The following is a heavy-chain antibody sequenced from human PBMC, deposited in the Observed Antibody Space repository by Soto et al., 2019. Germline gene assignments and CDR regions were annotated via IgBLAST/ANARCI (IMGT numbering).Heavy chain of an antibody. V-gene: IGHV3-30-3*01. CDR2: ISYDGNNK. D-gene: IGHD6-19*01. CDR3: AKGKYSSPTSGVGF. Sequence: PGGSLRLSCAASGFTFSAYPLFWVRQAPGKGLEWVAIISYDGNNKYYADSVEGRFTISRDNSKNTLYVQMNSLRGEDTAVYYCAKGKYSSPTSGVGFWGQGTLVTVSS. J-gene: IGHJ4*02. CDR1: GFTFSAYP.